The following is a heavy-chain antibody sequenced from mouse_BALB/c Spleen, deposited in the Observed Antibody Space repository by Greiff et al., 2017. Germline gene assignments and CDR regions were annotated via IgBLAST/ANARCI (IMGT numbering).Heavy chain of an antibody. CDR1: GYAFTNYL. CDR2: IYPGDGDT. J-gene: IGHJ2*01. CDR3: ARSGGSYYFDY. D-gene: IGHD1-1*02. V-gene: IGHV1-54*01. Sequence: VQLQQSGAELVRPGTSVKVSCKASGYAFTNYLIEWVKQRPGQGLEWIGQIYPGDGDTNYNGKFKGKATLTADKSSSTAYMQLSSLTSEDSAVYFCARSGGSYYFDYWGQGTTLTVSS.